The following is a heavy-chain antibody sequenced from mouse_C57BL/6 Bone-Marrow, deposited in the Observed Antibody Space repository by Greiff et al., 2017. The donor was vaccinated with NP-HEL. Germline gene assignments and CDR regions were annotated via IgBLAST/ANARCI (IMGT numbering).Heavy chain of an antibody. CDR2: ISGGGGNT. D-gene: IGHD1-3*01. CDR1: GFTFSSYT. V-gene: IGHV5-9*01. Sequence: EVKLVESGGGLVKPGGSLKLSCAASGFTFSSYTMSWVRQTPEKRLEWVATISGGGGNTYYPDSVKGRFTISRDNAKNTLYLQMSSMMSEDTALFDCARHGNIRGFAYWGQGTLVTVSA. J-gene: IGHJ3*01. CDR3: ARHGNIRGFAY.